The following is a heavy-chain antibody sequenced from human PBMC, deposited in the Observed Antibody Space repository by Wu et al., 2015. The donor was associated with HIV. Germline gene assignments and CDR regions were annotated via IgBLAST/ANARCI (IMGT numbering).Heavy chain of an antibody. Sequence: QVQLVQSGAEVKKPGSSVKVSCKASGGTFSSYAISWVRQAPGQGLEWMGRIIPIFGTANYAQKFQGRVTITADESTSTAYMELSSLRSEDTAVYYCARVIAAAGPRPYYYYYGMDVWGQGTTGHRLL. CDR2: IIPIFGTA. V-gene: IGHV1-69*13. J-gene: IGHJ6*02. D-gene: IGHD6-13*01. CDR3: ARVIAAAGPRPYYYYYGMDV. CDR1: GGTFSSYA.